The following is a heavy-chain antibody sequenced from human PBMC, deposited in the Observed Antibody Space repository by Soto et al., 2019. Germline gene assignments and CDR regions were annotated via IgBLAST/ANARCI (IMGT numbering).Heavy chain of an antibody. J-gene: IGHJ4*01. D-gene: IGHD3-3*01. CDR1: GFTFSSYG. CDR2: ISYDGSNK. V-gene: IGHV3-30*18. Sequence: GGSLRLSCAASGFTFSSYGMHWVRQAPGKGLEWVAVISYDGSNKYYADSVKGRFTISRDNSKNTLYLQMNSLRAEDTAEYFCAKDCLYYDFWSGSHGYFDYWGQGTLVTVSS. CDR3: AKDCLYYDFWSGSHGYFDY.